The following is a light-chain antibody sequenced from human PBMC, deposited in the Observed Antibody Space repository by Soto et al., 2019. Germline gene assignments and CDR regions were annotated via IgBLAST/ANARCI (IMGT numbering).Light chain of an antibody. J-gene: IGKJ1*01. CDR2: DAS. Sequence: EIVLTQSPATLSLSPGERATLSYSASQSVSSYLAWYQQKPGQAPRLLIYDASNRATGIPARFSGSGSGTDFTLTISSLEPEDFAVYYCQQRSNWPRTFGQGTKVVIK. CDR3: QQRSNWPRT. V-gene: IGKV3-11*01. CDR1: QSVSSY.